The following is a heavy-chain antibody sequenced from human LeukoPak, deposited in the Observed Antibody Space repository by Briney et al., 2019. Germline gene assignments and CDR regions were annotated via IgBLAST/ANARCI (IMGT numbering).Heavy chain of an antibody. Sequence: SETLSLTCDLSGGSLSSFNYYWGWLRQPPGKGREWIGRVYYSGTSSYNPAFQSAVTISGDTPNNQLSLKLSSVTAADTALYYCARHIRDYATSRYYLVYFDHWGQGILLTVSS. D-gene: IGHD3-22*01. V-gene: IGHV4-39*01. CDR2: VYYSGTS. J-gene: IGHJ4*02. CDR1: GGSLSSFNYY. CDR3: ARHIRDYATSRYYLVYFDH.